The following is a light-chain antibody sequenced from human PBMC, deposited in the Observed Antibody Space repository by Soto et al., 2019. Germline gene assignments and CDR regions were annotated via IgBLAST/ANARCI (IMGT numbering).Light chain of an antibody. Sequence: DIVLTQTPLSSPVTLGQPASISCRSSQSLVHSDGNTYFNWLHQRPGQPPRLLIYKMSKRFPRVLDRFSGSGAGTDFTLKSSRVEAEDVGVYYCMQATQSYTFGQGNPRAIK. J-gene: IGKJ2*01. V-gene: IGKV2-24*01. CDR1: QSLVHSDGNTY. CDR2: KMS. CDR3: MQATQSYT.